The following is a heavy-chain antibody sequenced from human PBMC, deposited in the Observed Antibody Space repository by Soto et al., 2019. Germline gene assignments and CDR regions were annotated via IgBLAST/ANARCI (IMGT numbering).Heavy chain of an antibody. J-gene: IGHJ4*02. CDR1: GFTFSRYG. CDR3: ARDDDYEANGLDY. Sequence: LRLSCVGSGFTFSRYGMHWLRQAPGEGLEWMAVIVNDGSDRDYAASVAGRFTISRDNSKNTLYLQMDNLGVDDTAMYYCARDDDYEANGLDYWGQGTLVTVSS. CDR2: IVNDGSDR. D-gene: IGHD4-17*01. V-gene: IGHV3-33*01.